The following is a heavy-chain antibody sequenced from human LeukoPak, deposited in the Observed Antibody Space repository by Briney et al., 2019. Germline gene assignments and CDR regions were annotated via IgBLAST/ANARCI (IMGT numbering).Heavy chain of an antibody. CDR3: AKVRSGWSLGYFQH. D-gene: IGHD6-19*01. CDR1: GFTFSSYA. J-gene: IGHJ1*01. V-gene: IGHV3-23*01. Sequence: GGPLRLSCAASGFTFSSYAMSWVRQAPGKGLEWVSAISGSGGSTYYADSVKGRFTISRDNSKNTLYLQMNSLRAEDTAVYYCAKVRSGWSLGYFQHWGQGTLVTVSS. CDR2: ISGSGGST.